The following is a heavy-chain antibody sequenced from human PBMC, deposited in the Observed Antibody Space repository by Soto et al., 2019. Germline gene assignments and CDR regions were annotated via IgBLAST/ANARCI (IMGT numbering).Heavy chain of an antibody. Sequence: EVQLVESGGGLVQPGGSLRLSCAASGFTSSSYEMNWVRQAPGKGLEGVSYISSSGSTIYYADSVKGRFTISRDNAKNSLYLQMNSLRAEDTAVYYCARTKYSSGWNRNFDYWGQGTLVTVSS. CDR3: ARTKYSSGWNRNFDY. D-gene: IGHD6-19*01. CDR2: ISSSGSTI. V-gene: IGHV3-48*03. CDR1: GFTSSSYE. J-gene: IGHJ4*02.